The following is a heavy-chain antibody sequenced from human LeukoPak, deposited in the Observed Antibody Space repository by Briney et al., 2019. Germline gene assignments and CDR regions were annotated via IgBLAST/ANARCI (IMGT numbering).Heavy chain of an antibody. CDR1: GFTFSSYG. V-gene: IGHV3-33*01. Sequence: PGRSLRLSCAASGFTFSSYGMHWVRQAPGKGLEWVAVIWYDGSNKYYADSVKGRFTISRDNAKNSLYLQVTSLRADDTAVYYCARQPSPTTCSYCYYMDVWGTGTTVTVSS. CDR3: ARQPSPTTCSYCYYMDV. CDR2: IWYDGSNK. D-gene: IGHD2-2*01. J-gene: IGHJ6*03.